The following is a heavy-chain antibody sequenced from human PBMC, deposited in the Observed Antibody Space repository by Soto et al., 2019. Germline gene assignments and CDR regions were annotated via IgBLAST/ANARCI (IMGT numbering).Heavy chain of an antibody. CDR3: VKPAHYVYVLESDPWFNP. V-gene: IGHV3-64D*08. J-gene: IGHJ5*02. CDR2: ISSNGGST. D-gene: IGHD3-16*01. CDR1: GFIFSSYA. Sequence: GGSLRLSCSASGFIFSSYAMHWGRQAPWKGLEYVSAISSNGGSTYYADSVKGRFTISRDNSKNTLYLQMSSLRAEDTAVYYCVKPAHYVYVLESDPWFNPWAQGTLFPSPQ.